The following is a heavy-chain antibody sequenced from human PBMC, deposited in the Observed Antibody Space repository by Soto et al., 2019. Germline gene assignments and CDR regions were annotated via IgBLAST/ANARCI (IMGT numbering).Heavy chain of an antibody. CDR1: GFTFSSYA. Sequence: GGSLRLSCAASGFTFSSYAMSWVRQAPGKGLEWVSAISGSGGSTYYADSVKGRFTISRDNSKNTLYLQMNSLRAEDTAVYYCEEEIQLDFWSGYTDYWGQGTLVTVSS. J-gene: IGHJ4*02. CDR2: ISGSGGST. CDR3: EEEIQLDFWSGYTDY. V-gene: IGHV3-23*01. D-gene: IGHD3-3*01.